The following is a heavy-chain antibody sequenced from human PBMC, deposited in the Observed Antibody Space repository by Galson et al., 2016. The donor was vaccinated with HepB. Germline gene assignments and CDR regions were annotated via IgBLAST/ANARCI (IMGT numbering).Heavy chain of an antibody. J-gene: IGHJ4*02. CDR3: ARVGRLDFWSGYYVPPFDD. CDR1: GGSISSGGHY. CDR2: ISYSGTT. V-gene: IGHV4-31*03. D-gene: IGHD3-3*01. Sequence: TLSLTCTVSGGSISSGGHYWSWIRQFPGKGLQWIGYISYSGTTYYNPPLKRRVTISVDPSKNQLSLKLSSVTAADTAIYYCARVGRLDFWSGYYVPPFDDWGQGTLVTVSS.